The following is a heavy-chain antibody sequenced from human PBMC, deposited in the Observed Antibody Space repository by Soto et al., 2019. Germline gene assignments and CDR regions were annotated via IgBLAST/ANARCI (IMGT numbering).Heavy chain of an antibody. D-gene: IGHD1-1*01. J-gene: IGHJ4*02. Sequence: TLSLTCAVSGVSIISSQWWSWVRQPPEKGLEWIGEIYHSGSTNYNPSLKSRVTISVDKSKNQFSLKLTSVTAADTAVYYCARHWALGTPPEYWGQGTLVTVS. CDR2: IYHSGST. CDR1: GVSIISSQW. CDR3: ARHWALGTPPEY. V-gene: IGHV4-4*02.